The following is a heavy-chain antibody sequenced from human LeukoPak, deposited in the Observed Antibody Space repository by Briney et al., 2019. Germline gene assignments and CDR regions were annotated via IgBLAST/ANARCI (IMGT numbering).Heavy chain of an antibody. D-gene: IGHD1-26*01. J-gene: IGHJ6*02. CDR2: LNPSGGRT. CDR1: GYTLTSYY. CDR3: ARSYLGYYYYGMDV. Sequence: ASVKVSCKASGYTLTSYYIHWVRQAPGQGLEWMGILNPSGGRTSYAQKFQGRVTVTRDTSTSTVYMELSSLRSEDTAVYYCARSYLGYYYYGMDVWGQGITVTVSS. V-gene: IGHV1-46*01.